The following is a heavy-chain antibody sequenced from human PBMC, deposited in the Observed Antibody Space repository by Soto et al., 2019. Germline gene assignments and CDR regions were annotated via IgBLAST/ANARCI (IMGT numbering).Heavy chain of an antibody. CDR2: ISSSSSYI. CDR3: ARDGGYCSGGSCYTINWFDP. V-gene: IGHV3-21*01. J-gene: IGHJ5*02. CDR1: GFTFSSYS. D-gene: IGHD2-15*01. Sequence: EVQLVESGGGLVKPGGSLRLSWAASGFTFSSYSMNWVRQAPGKGLEWVSSISSSSSYIYYADSVKGRFTISRDNAKNSLYLQMNSLRAEDTAVYYCARDGGYCSGGSCYTINWFDPWGQGTLVTVS.